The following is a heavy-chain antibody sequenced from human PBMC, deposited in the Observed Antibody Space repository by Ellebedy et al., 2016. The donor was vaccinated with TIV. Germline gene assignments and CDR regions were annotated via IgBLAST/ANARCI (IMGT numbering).Heavy chain of an antibody. CDR3: ARDTWWAFEI. J-gene: IGHJ3*02. Sequence: PGGSLRLSCVATGFGFSTSPMNRVRQIPGKGLEWIANIRADTDGTYYTDSVKGRFTISRDNARNSLYLQMNGLRDEDTAIYFCARDTWWAFEIWGQGTTVTVSS. D-gene: IGHD2-15*01. V-gene: IGHV3-48*02. CDR2: IRADTDGT. CDR1: GFGFSTSP.